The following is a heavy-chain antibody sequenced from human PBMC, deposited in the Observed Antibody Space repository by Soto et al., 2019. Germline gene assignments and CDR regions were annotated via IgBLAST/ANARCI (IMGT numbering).Heavy chain of an antibody. Sequence: SETLSLTCTVSGGSISSSSYYWGWIRQPPGKGLEWIGSIYYSGSTYYNPSLKSRVTITVDTSKNQFSLKLSSVTAADTAVYYCARHGVIGSSWYLLDYWGQGTLVTRLL. CDR1: GGSISSSSYY. J-gene: IGHJ4*02. CDR3: ARHGVIGSSWYLLDY. CDR2: IYYSGST. D-gene: IGHD6-13*01. V-gene: IGHV4-39*01.